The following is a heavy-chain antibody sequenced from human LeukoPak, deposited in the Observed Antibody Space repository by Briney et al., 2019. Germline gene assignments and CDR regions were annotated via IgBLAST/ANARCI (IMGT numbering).Heavy chain of an antibody. D-gene: IGHD2-15*01. Sequence: SVKVSCKAPGGTFSSYAISWVRQAPGQGLEWMGGIIPIFGTANYAQKFQGRVTITADESTSTAYMELSSLRSEDTAVYYCARGGHLGYCSGGSCLVVAFDIWGQGTMVTVSS. V-gene: IGHV1-69*13. J-gene: IGHJ3*02. CDR1: GGTFSSYA. CDR3: ARGGHLGYCSGGSCLVVAFDI. CDR2: IIPIFGTA.